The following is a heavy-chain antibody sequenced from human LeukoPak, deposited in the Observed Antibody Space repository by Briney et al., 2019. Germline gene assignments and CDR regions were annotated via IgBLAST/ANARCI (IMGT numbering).Heavy chain of an antibody. CDR3: ARTEYSSSSGALDI. CDR2: IFPRDSDT. V-gene: IGHV5-51*01. D-gene: IGHD6-6*01. Sequence: GESLKIPFQGSGYNFATYWIGWVRQMPGQGLEWMGIIFPRDSDTRYSPSFQGQVTISADKSISTAYLQWSSLKPSDTAIYYCARTEYSSSSGALDIWGQGTMVTVSS. J-gene: IGHJ3*02. CDR1: GYNFATYW.